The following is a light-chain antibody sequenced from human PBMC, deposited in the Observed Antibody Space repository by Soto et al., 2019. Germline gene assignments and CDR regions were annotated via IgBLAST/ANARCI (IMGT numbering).Light chain of an antibody. CDR1: HNDIGTYGY. J-gene: IGLJ1*01. Sequence: QSSLTQPPSLSGSPGQSITISCTGNHNDIGTYGYVSWYQQHPGRAPRLLIHGVTTRPSGISGRFSASKSGLTASLTISGLQPEDEADYYCSSFTSNRIYVFGPGTKVTVL. CDR2: GVT. V-gene: IGLV2-14*03. CDR3: SSFTSNRIYV.